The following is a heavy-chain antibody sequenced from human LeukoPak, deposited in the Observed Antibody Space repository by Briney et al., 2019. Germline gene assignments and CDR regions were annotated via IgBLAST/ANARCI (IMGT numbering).Heavy chain of an antibody. J-gene: IGHJ5*02. V-gene: IGHV4-4*07. D-gene: IGHD1-1*01. CDR3: ARHWIWNENWFDP. Sequence: SETLSLTCTVSGVSISSNYWSWIRQPAGKGLEWIGRIYTSGSTNYNPSLKSRVTISLDTSKNQFSLKLSSVTAADTAVYYCARHWIWNENWFDPWGQGTLVTVSS. CDR2: IYTSGST. CDR1: GVSISSNY.